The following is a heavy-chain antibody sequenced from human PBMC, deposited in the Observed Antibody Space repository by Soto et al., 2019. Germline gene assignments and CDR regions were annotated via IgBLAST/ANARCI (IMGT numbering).Heavy chain of an antibody. J-gene: IGHJ6*02. CDR1: GGTFSSYA. V-gene: IGHV1-69*01. CDR2: IIPIFGTA. CDR3: ARDSLRYFDWLSPHYGMDV. Sequence: QVQLVQSGAEVKKPGSSVKVSCKASGGTFSSYAISWVRQAPGQGLEWMGGIIPIFGTANYAQKFQGRVTITADESTSTAYMELSRLRSEDTAVYYCARDSLRYFDWLSPHYGMDVWGQGTTVTVSS. D-gene: IGHD3-9*01.